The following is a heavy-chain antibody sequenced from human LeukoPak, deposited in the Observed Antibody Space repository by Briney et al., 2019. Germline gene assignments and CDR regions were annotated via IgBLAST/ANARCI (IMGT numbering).Heavy chain of an antibody. D-gene: IGHD6-13*01. V-gene: IGHV4-34*01. J-gene: IGHJ5*02. CDR3: ARRGSSSWYRRNWFDP. CDR2: INHSGST. CDR1: GGSFSGYY. Sequence: SETLSLTCAVYGGSFSGYYWSWIRQPPGKGLEWIGEINHSGSTNYNPSLKSRVTISVDTSKNQFSLKLSSATAADTAVYYCARRGSSSWYRRNWFDPWGQGTLVTVSS.